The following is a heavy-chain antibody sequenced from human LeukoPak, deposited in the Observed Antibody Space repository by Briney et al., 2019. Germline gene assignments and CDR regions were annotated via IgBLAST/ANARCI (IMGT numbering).Heavy chain of an antibody. Sequence: PGGSLRLSCAASGFTFSSYWMHWVRQAPGKGLVWVSRINSDGSNTGYADSVKGRFTISRDNAKNTLYLRMNSLRAEDTAVYYCARGEMALLYWGQGTLVTVSS. CDR1: GFTFSSYW. V-gene: IGHV3-74*01. J-gene: IGHJ4*02. D-gene: IGHD5-24*01. CDR2: INSDGSNT. CDR3: ARGEMALLY.